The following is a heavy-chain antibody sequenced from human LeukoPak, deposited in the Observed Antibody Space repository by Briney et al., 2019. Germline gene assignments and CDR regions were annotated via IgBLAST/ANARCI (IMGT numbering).Heavy chain of an antibody. CDR2: IGGGGSTT. J-gene: IGHJ4*02. Sequence: PGGSLRLSCVASGLTFGNYGMNWVRHAPGRGLEWVSSIGGGGSTTYYADSVRGRFTISRDNSKNSMYLQMSSLRAEDTAIYYCAEVESSYCRIWGQGTLVTVSS. V-gene: IGHV3-23*01. CDR3: AEVESSYCRI. D-gene: IGHD3-10*01. CDR1: GLTFGNYG.